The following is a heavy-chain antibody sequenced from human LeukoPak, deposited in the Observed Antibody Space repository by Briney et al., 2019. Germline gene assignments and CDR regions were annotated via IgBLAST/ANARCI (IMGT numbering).Heavy chain of an antibody. CDR2: IYSGGST. CDR1: GFTVSSNY. D-gene: IGHD3-10*01. J-gene: IGHJ4*02. V-gene: IGHV3-66*01. CDR3: ARGMVRGVIGPFDY. Sequence: GGSLSLSCAASGFTVSSNYMSWVRQAPGKGLEWVSVIYSGGSTYYADSVKGRFTISRDNSKNTLYLQMNSLRAEDTAVYYCARGMVRGVIGPFDYWGQGTLVTVSS.